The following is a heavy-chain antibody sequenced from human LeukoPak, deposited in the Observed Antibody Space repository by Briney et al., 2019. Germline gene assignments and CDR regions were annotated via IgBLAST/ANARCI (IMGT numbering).Heavy chain of an antibody. D-gene: IGHD6-13*01. CDR3: ARAGVQQQLVPVYFDY. Sequence: GGSLRLSCAASGFTFSSYAMHWVRQAPGKGLEWVAVISYDGSNKYYADSVKGRFTISRDNSKNTLYLQMNSLRAEDTAVYYCARAGVQQQLVPVYFDYWGQGTLVTVSS. J-gene: IGHJ4*02. V-gene: IGHV3-30-3*01. CDR1: GFTFSSYA. CDR2: ISYDGSNK.